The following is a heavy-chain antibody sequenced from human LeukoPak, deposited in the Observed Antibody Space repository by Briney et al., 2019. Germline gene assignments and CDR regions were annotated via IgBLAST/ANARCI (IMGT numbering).Heavy chain of an antibody. CDR3: ARVLDSSGYYYGWWFDY. D-gene: IGHD3-22*01. Sequence: ASVKVSCKASGGTFSSYAISWVRQAPGQGLEWMGGIIPIFGTANYAQKFQGRVTITADKSTSTAYMELSSLRSEDTAVYYCARVLDSSGYYYGWWFDYWGQGTLVTVSS. CDR1: GGTFSSYA. J-gene: IGHJ4*02. V-gene: IGHV1-69*06. CDR2: IIPIFGTA.